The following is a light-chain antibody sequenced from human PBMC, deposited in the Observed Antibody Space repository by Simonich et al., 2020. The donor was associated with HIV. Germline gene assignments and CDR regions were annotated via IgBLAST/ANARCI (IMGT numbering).Light chain of an antibody. CDR3: GTWENSLSGENWV. V-gene: IGLV1-51*01. Sequence: QSVLTQPPSVSAAPGQKVTVSCSGSSSNIGHNYVSGYQQLPGTAPKLLIYDDNKRPSGIPDRFSGSKSGTSATLGITGLQTGDEADYYCGTWENSLSGENWVFGGGTKLTVL. J-gene: IGLJ3*02. CDR2: DDN. CDR1: SSNIGHNY.